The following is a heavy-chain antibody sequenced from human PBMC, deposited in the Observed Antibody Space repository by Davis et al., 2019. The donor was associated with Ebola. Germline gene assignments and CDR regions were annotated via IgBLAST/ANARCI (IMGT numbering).Heavy chain of an antibody. Sequence: GGSLRLSCAASGFTFSSYSMNWVRQAPGKGLEWVSYISSRSSYIYYADSVKGRFTISRDNAKNSLYLQMNSLRAEDTAVYYCAREKYYYDSSVDYWGQGTLVTVSS. CDR1: GFTFSSYS. CDR3: AREKYYYDSSVDY. J-gene: IGHJ4*02. CDR2: ISSRSSYI. D-gene: IGHD3-22*01. V-gene: IGHV3-21*05.